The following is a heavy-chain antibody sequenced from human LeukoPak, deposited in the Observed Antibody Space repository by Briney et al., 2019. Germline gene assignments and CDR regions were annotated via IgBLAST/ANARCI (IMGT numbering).Heavy chain of an antibody. CDR3: ARRRRIVGATPGAFDI. CDR2: INHSGST. J-gene: IGHJ3*02. D-gene: IGHD1-26*01. CDR1: GGSFSGYY. V-gene: IGHV4-34*01. Sequence: SETLSLTCAVYGGSFSGYYWSWIRRPPGKGLEWNGEINHSGSTNYNPSLKSRVTISVDTSKNQFSLKLSSVTAADTAVYYCARRRRIVGATPGAFDIWGQGTMVTVSS.